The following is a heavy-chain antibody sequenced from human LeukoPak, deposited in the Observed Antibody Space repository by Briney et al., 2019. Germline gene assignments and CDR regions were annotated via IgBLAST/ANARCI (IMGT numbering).Heavy chain of an antibody. CDR1: GFTVSSNY. CDR2: IYSGGST. V-gene: IGHV3-66*01. Sequence: GGSLRLSCAASGFTVSSNYMSWVRQAPGKGLEWVSVIYSGGSTYYADSVKGRFTISRDNSKNTLYLQMNSLSAEDTAVYYCARVRSDSSSWYGVYYYGMDVWGQGTTVTVSS. D-gene: IGHD6-13*01. CDR3: ARVRSDSSSWYGVYYYGMDV. J-gene: IGHJ6*02.